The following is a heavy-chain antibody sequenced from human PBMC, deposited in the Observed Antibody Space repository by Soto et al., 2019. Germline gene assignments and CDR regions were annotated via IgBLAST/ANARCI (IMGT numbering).Heavy chain of an antibody. D-gene: IGHD2-2*01. CDR3: ARHGGEVRYQLPTALDV. V-gene: IGHV4-39*01. CDR1: GGSISSSSYY. CDR2: IYYSGST. J-gene: IGHJ6*04. Sequence: SETLSLTCTVSGGSISSSSYYWGWIRQPPGKGLEWIGSIYYSGSTYYNPSLKSRVTISVDTSKNQFSLKLSSVTADTAVYYCARHGGEVRYQLPTALDVGGKGTTAPVSS.